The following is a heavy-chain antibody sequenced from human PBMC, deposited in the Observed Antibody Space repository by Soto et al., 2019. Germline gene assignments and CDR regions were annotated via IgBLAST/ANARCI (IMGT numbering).Heavy chain of an antibody. V-gene: IGHV2-5*01. J-gene: IGHJ4*02. Sequence: GSGPTLVNPTQTLTLTCTFSGFSLSTSGVGVGWIRQPPGKALEWLALIYWNDDRRSRPSLNSRLTIAKDTSKNQVVLTMTNMDPVDTATYYRAQCLGGGNSCYFNYWGQGALVTVSS. CDR2: IYWNDDR. D-gene: IGHD2-21*02. CDR3: AQCLGGGNSCYFNY. CDR1: GFSLSTSGVG.